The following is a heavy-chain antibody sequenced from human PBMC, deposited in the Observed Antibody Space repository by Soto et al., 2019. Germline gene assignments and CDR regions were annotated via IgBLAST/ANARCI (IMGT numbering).Heavy chain of an antibody. D-gene: IGHD6-19*01. CDR2: IWYDGSNK. CDR1: GFTFSSYG. V-gene: IGHV3-33*01. CDR3: ARDPAVAGTSYYYGMDV. J-gene: IGHJ6*02. Sequence: GGSLRLSCAASGFTFSSYGMHWVRQAPGKGLEWVAVIWYDGSNKYYADSVKGRFTISRDNSKNTLYLQMNSLRAEDTAVYYCARDPAVAGTSYYYGMDVWGQGTTVTVSS.